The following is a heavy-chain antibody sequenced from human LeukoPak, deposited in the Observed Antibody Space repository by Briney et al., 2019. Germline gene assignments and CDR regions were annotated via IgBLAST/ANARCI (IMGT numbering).Heavy chain of an antibody. V-gene: IGHV3-23*01. CDR2: FAGTGCRT. J-gene: IGHJ4*02. D-gene: IGHD2-2*01. Sequence: GGTLRHPCGASRCTERGEAMPCVSETPVKGLRQGRAFAGTGCRTYYAVSVKGRFTISRDNSNNTLYLQMNSLRADDTAVYYCAKDHDVVVPAAMVPQALFDYWGQGTLVSGSS. CDR1: RCTERGEA. CDR3: AKDHDVVVPAAMVPQALFDY.